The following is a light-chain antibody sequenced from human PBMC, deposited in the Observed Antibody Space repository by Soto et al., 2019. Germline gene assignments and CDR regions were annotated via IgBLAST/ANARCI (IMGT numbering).Light chain of an antibody. CDR3: KSYAGSNTYV. CDR1: RNDIGAYEF. Sequence: QSALTQPPSASGSPGQSVTISCTGTRNDIGAYEFVSWYQHHPGKAPKLIIYEVVQRPSGVPDRFSGSKSGNTASLTVSGLQAADEADYYCKSYAGSNTYVFGTGTKGTVL. J-gene: IGLJ1*01. CDR2: EVV. V-gene: IGLV2-8*01.